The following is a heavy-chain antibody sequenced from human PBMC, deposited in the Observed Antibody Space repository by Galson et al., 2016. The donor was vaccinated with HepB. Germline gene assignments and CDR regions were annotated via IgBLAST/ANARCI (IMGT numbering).Heavy chain of an antibody. CDR2: IKEDGSER. CDR1: GFTFSKYW. Sequence: SLRLSCAVSGFTFSKYWMSWVRQAPGKGLEWVANIKEDGSERYFVDSVKGRFTVSRDNAKNSLYLQMNSLRVDDTVVYYCARDRRGSGWYNDYRGQGTLVTVSS. D-gene: IGHD6-19*01. V-gene: IGHV3-7*01. CDR3: ARDRRGSGWYNDY. J-gene: IGHJ4*02.